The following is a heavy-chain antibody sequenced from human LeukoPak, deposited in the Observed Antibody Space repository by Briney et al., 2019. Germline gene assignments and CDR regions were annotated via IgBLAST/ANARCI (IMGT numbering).Heavy chain of an antibody. Sequence: SETLSLTCTVSGGSISSYYWSWIRQPPGKGLEWIGYIHYSGSTNYNPSLKSRVTISVDMSKNQFSLKLSSVTAADTAVYYCARGPGGSTRGLDYWGQGTLVTVSS. D-gene: IGHD2-2*01. CDR2: IHYSGST. V-gene: IGHV4-59*01. J-gene: IGHJ4*02. CDR3: ARGPGGSTRGLDY. CDR1: GGSISSYY.